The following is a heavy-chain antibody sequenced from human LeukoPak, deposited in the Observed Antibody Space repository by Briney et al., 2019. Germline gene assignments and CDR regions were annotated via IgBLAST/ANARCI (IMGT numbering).Heavy chain of an antibody. CDR2: IKSDGSN. CDR1: GFTFSSYW. J-gene: IGHJ4*02. CDR3: ATGRSCTSCYLPDY. Sequence: GGSLRLSCEASGFTFSSYWMHWVRQAPGKGLVWVSRIKSDGSNYYADSVKGRFTISRDNAKNTLYLQMNSLRAEDTAVYHCATGRSCTSCYLPDYWGQGTLVTVSS. D-gene: IGHD2-2*01. V-gene: IGHV3-74*01.